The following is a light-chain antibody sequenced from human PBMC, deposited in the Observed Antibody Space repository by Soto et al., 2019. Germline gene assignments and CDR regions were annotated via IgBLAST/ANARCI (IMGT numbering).Light chain of an antibody. V-gene: IGKV1-33*01. CDR3: RQYYDALRT. J-gene: IGKJ4*01. Sequence: DIQMTQSPYSLSSSVGDSVSITCQASHDINYYLNWYQQKPGTAPKLVIYEASNLQAGVTPRFSGRGAGTSFVLIISKLQAEDIATYYCRQYYDALRTFGGGTKGEI. CDR1: HDINYY. CDR2: EAS.